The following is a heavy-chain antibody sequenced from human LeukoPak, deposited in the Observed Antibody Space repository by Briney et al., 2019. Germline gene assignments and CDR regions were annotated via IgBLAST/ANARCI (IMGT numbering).Heavy chain of an antibody. D-gene: IGHD3-16*02. V-gene: IGHV4-59*01. CDR2: IHYSGST. Sequence: SETLSLTCTVSGGSISSYYWSWIRQPPGKGLEWIGYIHYSGSTNYNPSLKSRVTISVDTSKNQFSLKLSSVTAADTAVYYCARDRGIMITFGGVIVRGAFDIWGQGTMVTVSS. J-gene: IGHJ3*02. CDR3: ARDRGIMITFGGVIVRGAFDI. CDR1: GGSISSYY.